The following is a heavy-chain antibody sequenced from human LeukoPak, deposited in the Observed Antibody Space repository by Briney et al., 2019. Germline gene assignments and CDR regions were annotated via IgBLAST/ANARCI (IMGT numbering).Heavy chain of an antibody. CDR2: IIPILGIA. CDR1: GGTFSSYA. Sequence: SVKVSCKASGGTFSSYAISWVRQAPGQGLEWMGRIIPILGIADYAQKFQGRVTITADKSTSTAYMELSSLRSEDTAVYYCARAGEMATITPDYWGQGTLVTVSS. D-gene: IGHD5-24*01. J-gene: IGHJ4*02. V-gene: IGHV1-69*04. CDR3: ARAGEMATITPDY.